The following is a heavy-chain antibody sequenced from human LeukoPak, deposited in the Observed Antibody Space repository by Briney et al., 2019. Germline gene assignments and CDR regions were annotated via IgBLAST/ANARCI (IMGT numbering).Heavy chain of an antibody. CDR2: IDPSDSYT. CDR1: GYGFTSYW. J-gene: IGHJ4*02. D-gene: IGHD3-16*02. V-gene: IGHV5-10-1*01. Sequence: GESLKISCKGSGYGFTSYWISWVRQMPGKGLEWMGRIDPSDSYTNYSPSFQGHVTISADKSISTAYLQWSSLKASDTAMYYCARRHYDYVWGSYRQSYYFDYWGQGTLVTVSS. CDR3: ARRHYDYVWGSYRQSYYFDY.